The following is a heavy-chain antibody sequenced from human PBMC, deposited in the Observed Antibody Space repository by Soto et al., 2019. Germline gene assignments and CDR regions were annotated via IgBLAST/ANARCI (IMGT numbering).Heavy chain of an antibody. V-gene: IGHV1-46*01. CDR1: GYTFTSYY. CDR2: INPSGGST. CDR3: ARDGTITMIGDY. Sequence: ASVKVSCKASGYTFTSYYMHWVRQAPGQGLEWMGIINPSGGSTSYAQKFQGRVSMNRDTSTSTVYMELSSLRSEDTAVYYCARDGTITMIGDYWGQGTLVTVSS. J-gene: IGHJ4*02. D-gene: IGHD3-22*01.